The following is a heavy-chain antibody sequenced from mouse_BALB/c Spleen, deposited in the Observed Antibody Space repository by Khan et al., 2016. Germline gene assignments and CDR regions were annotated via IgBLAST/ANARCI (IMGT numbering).Heavy chain of an antibody. CDR3: ARKGNWERIYYAMDY. V-gene: IGHV4-1*02. CDR1: GFDFSRYW. Sequence: EVKLLESGGGLVQPGGSLKLSCAASGFDFSRYWMSWVRQAPGKGLKWIGEINPDSSTINYTPSLKDKFIISRDNAKNTLYLQMSKVRSEDTALYYCARKGNWERIYYAMDYWGQGTSVTVSS. CDR2: INPDSSTI. D-gene: IGHD4-1*01. J-gene: IGHJ4*01.